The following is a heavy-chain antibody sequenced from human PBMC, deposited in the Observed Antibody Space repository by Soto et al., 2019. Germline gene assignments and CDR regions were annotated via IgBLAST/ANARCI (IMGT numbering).Heavy chain of an antibody. V-gene: IGHV3-21*01. CDR3: ARPNYYYDSSGHYGY. J-gene: IGHJ4*02. CDR1: GFTFSSYS. D-gene: IGHD3-22*01. Sequence: EVQLVESGGGLVKPGGSLRLSCAASGFTFSSYSMNWVRQAPGKGLEWVSSISSSSSYIYYADSVKGRFTISRDNAKNSLYLQMNSLIADDTAVYYCARPNYYYDSSGHYGYCGQGTLITVSS. CDR2: ISSSSSYI.